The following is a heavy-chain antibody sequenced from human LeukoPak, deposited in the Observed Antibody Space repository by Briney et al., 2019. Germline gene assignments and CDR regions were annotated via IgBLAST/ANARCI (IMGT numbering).Heavy chain of an antibody. Sequence: ASVKVSCKASGYTFTSCGISWVRQAPGQGREWMGWISAYNGNTNYAQKLQGRVTMTTDTSTSTAYMELRSLRSDDTAVYYCARYYYGSGSYYSDYWGQGTLVTVSS. CDR3: ARYYYGSGSYYSDY. D-gene: IGHD3-10*01. CDR1: GYTFTSCG. J-gene: IGHJ4*02. CDR2: ISAYNGNT. V-gene: IGHV1-18*01.